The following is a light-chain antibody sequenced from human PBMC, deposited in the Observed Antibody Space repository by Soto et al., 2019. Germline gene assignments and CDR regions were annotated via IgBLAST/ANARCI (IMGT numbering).Light chain of an antibody. V-gene: IGKV1-5*03. CDR2: LAS. CDR3: QQYKTYLWT. Sequence: MTQSPSTLSATIGDRVTITCRASESISSWLAWYQQKPGKAPKILINLASSLESGVPSRFSGSGSGTEFTLTITSLQPDDFATYYCQQYKTYLWTFGQGTKV. CDR1: ESISSW. J-gene: IGKJ1*01.